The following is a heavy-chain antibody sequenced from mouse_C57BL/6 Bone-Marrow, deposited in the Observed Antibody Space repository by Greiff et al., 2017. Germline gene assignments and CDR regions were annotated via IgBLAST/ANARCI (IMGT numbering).Heavy chain of an antibody. CDR3: ARREIVKGSTTVFITTVVAGYFDV. V-gene: IGHV1-64*01. Sequence: VQLQQPGAELVKPGASVKLSCKASGYTFTSYWMHWVKQRPGQGLEWIGMIHPNSGSTNYNEKFKSKATLTVDKTSSTAYMQLSSLTSEDSAVYYWARREIVKGSTTVFITTVVAGYFDVWGTGATVTVSS. D-gene: IGHD1-1*01. CDR2: IHPNSGST. J-gene: IGHJ1*03. CDR1: GYTFTSYW.